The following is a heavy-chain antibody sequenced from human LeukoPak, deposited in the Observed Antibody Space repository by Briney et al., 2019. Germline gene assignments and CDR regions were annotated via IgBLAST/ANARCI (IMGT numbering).Heavy chain of an antibody. CDR3: ARGHYGMVRGVVDY. CDR1: GYTFTSYY. D-gene: IGHD3-10*01. J-gene: IGHJ4*02. V-gene: IGHV1-8*03. CDR2: MNPNSGNT. Sequence: GASVKVSCKASGYTFTSYYMHWVRQATGQGLEWMGWMNPNSGNTGYAQKFQGRVTITRNTSISTAYMELSSLRSEDTAVYYCARGHYGMVRGVVDYWGQGTLVTVSS.